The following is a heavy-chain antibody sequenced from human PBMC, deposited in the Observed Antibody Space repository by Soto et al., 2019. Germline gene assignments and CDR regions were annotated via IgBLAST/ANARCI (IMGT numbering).Heavy chain of an antibody. D-gene: IGHD6-13*01. CDR2: ISDDGNNK. CDR1: GFTFSSYT. CDR3: ASDWFSSSWPGWYFAL. J-gene: IGHJ2*01. Sequence: QVQLVESGGGVVQPGRSLRLSCAASGFTFSSYTMHWVRQAPGKGLEWVAIISDDGNNKYYADSVKGRFTISRYNSNYKVYLQMNSLRPEDTAAHYCASDWFSSSWPGWYFALWGRGTLVTVSS. V-gene: IGHV3-30-3*01.